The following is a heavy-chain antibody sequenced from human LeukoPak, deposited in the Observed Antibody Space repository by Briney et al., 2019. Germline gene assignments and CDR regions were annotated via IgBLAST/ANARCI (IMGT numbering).Heavy chain of an antibody. D-gene: IGHD3-22*01. CDR2: IIPIFGTA. V-gene: IGHV1-69*06. Sequence: ASVKVSCKASGGTFSSYAISWVRQAPGQGLEWMGGIIPIFGTANYAQKFQGRVTITADKSTSTAYMELSSLRSEDTAVYYCARHRLNYYDSSHDAFDIWGQGTMVTVSS. CDR1: GGTFSSYA. CDR3: ARHRLNYYDSSHDAFDI. J-gene: IGHJ3*02.